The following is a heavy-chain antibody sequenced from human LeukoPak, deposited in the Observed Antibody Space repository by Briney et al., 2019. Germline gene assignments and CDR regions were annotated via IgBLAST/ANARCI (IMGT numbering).Heavy chain of an antibody. Sequence: GGSLRLSCAASGFTFSGSAMHWVRQASGKGLEWVGRIRSKANSYATAYAASVKGRFTISRDDSKNTAYLQMNSLKTEDTAVYYCTRFSSGIWGAVNYYYYYYMDVWGKGTTVTISS. CDR2: IRSKANSYAT. D-gene: IGHD7-27*01. V-gene: IGHV3-73*01. J-gene: IGHJ6*03. CDR3: TRFSSGIWGAVNYYYYYYMDV. CDR1: GFTFSGSA.